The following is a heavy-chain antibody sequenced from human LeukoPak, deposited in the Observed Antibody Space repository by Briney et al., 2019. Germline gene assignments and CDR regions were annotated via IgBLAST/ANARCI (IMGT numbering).Heavy chain of an antibody. CDR1: GFTFSSYA. CDR3: AREPRRSGYYDY. CDR2: ISSNGGST. Sequence: GGSLRLSCAASGFTFSSYAMHWVRQAPGKGLEYVSAISSNGGSTYYANSVKGRFTISRDNSKNTLYFQMGSLRAEDMAVYYCAREPRRSGYYDYWGQGTLVTVSS. V-gene: IGHV3-64*01. J-gene: IGHJ4*02. D-gene: IGHD3-22*01.